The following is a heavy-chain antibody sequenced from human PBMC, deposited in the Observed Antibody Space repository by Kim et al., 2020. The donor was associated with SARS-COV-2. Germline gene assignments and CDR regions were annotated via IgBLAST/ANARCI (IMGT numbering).Heavy chain of an antibody. D-gene: IGHD3-22*01. Sequence: GGSLRLSCVASGITFSNYAFHWVRQAPGKGLEWVAVISYDGTNKYYADSVKGRFTISRDNSKNTLYLQMNSLRAEDTAVYYCAREGDHYDSSGMAGWFDPWGQGTRVTVSS. J-gene: IGHJ5*02. V-gene: IGHV3-30*04. CDR1: GITFSNYA. CDR3: AREGDHYDSSGMAGWFDP. CDR2: ISYDGTNK.